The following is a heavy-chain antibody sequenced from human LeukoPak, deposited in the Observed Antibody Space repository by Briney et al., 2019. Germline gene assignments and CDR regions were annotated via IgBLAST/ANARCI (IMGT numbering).Heavy chain of an antibody. CDR3: ARAVYDILTGYSFDY. V-gene: IGHV4-59*01. J-gene: IGHJ4*02. CDR1: GGSISSYY. D-gene: IGHD3-9*01. Sequence: SETLSLTCTVSGGSISSYYWSWIRQPPGKGLEWIGYIYYSGSTNYNPSLKSRVTISVDTSKNQFSPKLSSVTAADTAVYYCARAVYDILTGYSFDYWGQGTLVTVSS. CDR2: IYYSGST.